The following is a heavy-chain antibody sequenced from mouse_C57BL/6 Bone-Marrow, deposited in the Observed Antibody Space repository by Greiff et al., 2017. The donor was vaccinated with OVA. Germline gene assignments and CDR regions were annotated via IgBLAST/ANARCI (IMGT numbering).Heavy chain of an antibody. Sequence: QVQLPQSGAELVKPGASVKSSCKASGYTFTSYWMHWVKQRPGQGLEWIGMIHPNSGSTNYNEKFKSKATLTVDKSSSTAYMQLSSLTSEDSAVYYWARKYDGSSYDWYFDDWGTGTTVTVSS. V-gene: IGHV1-64*01. CDR1: GYTFTSYW. CDR2: IHPNSGST. CDR3: ARKYDGSSYDWYFDD. J-gene: IGHJ1*03. D-gene: IGHD1-1*01.